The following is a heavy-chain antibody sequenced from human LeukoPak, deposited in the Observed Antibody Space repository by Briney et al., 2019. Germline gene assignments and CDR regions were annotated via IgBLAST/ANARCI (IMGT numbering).Heavy chain of an antibody. CDR1: GFTFSSYS. D-gene: IGHD1-1*01. J-gene: IGHJ6*03. V-gene: IGHV3-21*01. CDR2: IISSSSHM. Sequence: PGGSLRLSCAASGFTFSSYSMNWVRQAPGKGLEWVSSIISSSSHMYYAGSVKGRFTISRDNAKNSLYLQMNSLRAEDTAVYYCATTRAPSNGRVLYCMDVWGKGTTVTVSS. CDR3: ATTRAPSNGRVLYCMDV.